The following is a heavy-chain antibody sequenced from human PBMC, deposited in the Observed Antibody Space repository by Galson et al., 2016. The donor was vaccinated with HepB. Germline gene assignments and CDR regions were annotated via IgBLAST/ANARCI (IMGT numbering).Heavy chain of an antibody. J-gene: IGHJ4*02. Sequence: FLRLSCAASGFTFDDYAMHWFRQVPGNGLEWVSGISWNIGARGYADAVKGRFTSSRDNAENTLYLQMTSLTMEDTASYYCARDVGRRAGFDYWGQGTLVTVSS. CDR2: ISWNIGAR. CDR1: GFTFDDYA. D-gene: IGHD3-10*01. V-gene: IGHV3-9*01. CDR3: ARDVGRRAGFDY.